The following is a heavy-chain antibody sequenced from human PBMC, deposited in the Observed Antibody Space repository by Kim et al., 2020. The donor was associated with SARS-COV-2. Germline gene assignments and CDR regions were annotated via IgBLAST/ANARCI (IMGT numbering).Heavy chain of an antibody. D-gene: IGHD3-3*01. CDR3: AKDGFGIIPDAFDI. Sequence: ADSVKGRFTISRDNSKNTLYLQMNSLRAEDTAVYYCAKDGFGIIPDAFDIWGQGTMVTVSS. J-gene: IGHJ3*02. V-gene: IGHV3-23*01.